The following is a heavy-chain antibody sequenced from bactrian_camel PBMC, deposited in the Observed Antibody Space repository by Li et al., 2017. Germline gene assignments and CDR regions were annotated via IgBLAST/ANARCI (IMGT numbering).Heavy chain of an antibody. Sequence: HVQLVESGGGSVQRGGSLRLSCVTPPYAYSNYCLAWFRQAPGKEHEGVAAIDTDGRTSYADSVKGRFTISKDNAKTTLFLQMDSLKPEDAGIYYCAADVGIIATNLDPHDFRYWGQGTQVTVS. V-gene: IGHV3S26*01. CDR3: AADVGIIATNLDPHDFRY. CDR1: PYAYSNYC. CDR2: IDTDGRT. J-gene: IGHJ6*01. D-gene: IGHD4*01.